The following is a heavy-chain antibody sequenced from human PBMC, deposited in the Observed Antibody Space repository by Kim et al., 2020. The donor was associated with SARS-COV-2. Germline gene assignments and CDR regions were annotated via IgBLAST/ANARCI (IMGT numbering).Heavy chain of an antibody. CDR3: ARRGGNDY. CDR2: INQDGSQK. CDR1: GFSFSSYW. J-gene: IGHJ4*02. V-gene: IGHV3-7*01. D-gene: IGHD3-16*01. Sequence: GGSLRLSCAASGFSFSSYWMTLVRQAPEKGLEWVANINQDGSQKYYVDSVKGRFTISRDNAKNSLYLQVNSLRVEDTAVYFCARRGGNDYWGQGTLLTVSS.